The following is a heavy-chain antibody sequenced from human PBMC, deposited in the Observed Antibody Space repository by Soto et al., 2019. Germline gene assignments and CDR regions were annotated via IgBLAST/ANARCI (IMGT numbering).Heavy chain of an antibody. Sequence: PSETLSLTCTVSGGSISSYYWSWIRQPPGKGLEWIGYIYYSGSTNYNPSLKSRVTISVDTSKNQFSLKLSSVTAADTAVYYCARDRYYDSSGYSYLSEGFDPWGQGTLVTVSS. CDR3: ARDRYYDSSGYSYLSEGFDP. J-gene: IGHJ5*02. CDR1: GGSISSYY. CDR2: IYYSGST. V-gene: IGHV4-59*01. D-gene: IGHD3-22*01.